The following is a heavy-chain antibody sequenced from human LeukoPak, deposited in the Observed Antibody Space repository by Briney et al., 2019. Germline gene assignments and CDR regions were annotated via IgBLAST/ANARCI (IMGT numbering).Heavy chain of an antibody. CDR1: GGTFSSYT. CDR2: IIPILGIA. CDR3: ARIRTVTSYYYGMDV. D-gene: IGHD4-17*01. J-gene: IGHJ6*02. V-gene: IGHV1-69*02. Sequence: SVKVSCKASGGTFSSYTISWVRQAPGQGREWMGRIIPILGIANYAQKFQGRVTITADKSTSTAYMELSSLRSEDTAVYYCARIRTVTSYYYGMDVWGQGTTVTVSS.